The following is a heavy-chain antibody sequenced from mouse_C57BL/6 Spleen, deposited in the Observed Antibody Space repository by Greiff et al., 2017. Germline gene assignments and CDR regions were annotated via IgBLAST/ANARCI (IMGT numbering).Heavy chain of an antibody. J-gene: IGHJ1*03. CDR1: GYTFTSYW. CDR3: ARSQGYFDV. V-gene: IGHV1-61*01. Sequence: VQLKQPGAELVRPGSSVKLSCKASGYTFTSYWMDWVKQRPGQGLEWIGNIYPSDSETHYNQKFKDKATLTVDKSSSTAYMQLSSLTSEDSAVYYCARSQGYFDVWGTGTTVTVSS. CDR2: IYPSDSET.